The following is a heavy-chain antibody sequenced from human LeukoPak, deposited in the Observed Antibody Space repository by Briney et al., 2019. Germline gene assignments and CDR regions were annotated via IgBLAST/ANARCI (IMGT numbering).Heavy chain of an antibody. CDR2: IRYDGSNK. CDR1: GFTFSSYG. D-gene: IGHD4-17*01. J-gene: IGHJ6*02. V-gene: IGHV3-30*02. CDR3: AKEGTTVTQRAYYYYYGMDV. Sequence: GGSLRLSCAASGFTFSSYGMHWVRQAPGKGLEWVAFIRYDGSNKYYADSVKGQFTTSRDNSKNTLYLQMNSLRAEDTAVYYCAKEGTTVTQRAYYYYYGMDVWGQGTTVTVSS.